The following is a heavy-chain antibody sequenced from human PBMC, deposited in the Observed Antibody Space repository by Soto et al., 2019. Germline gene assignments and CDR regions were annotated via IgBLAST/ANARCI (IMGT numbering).Heavy chain of an antibody. V-gene: IGHV3-23*01. D-gene: IGHD2-15*01. CDR3: AKDLEGMRGRSYPTLYFDY. CDR2: ISGSGGST. J-gene: IGHJ4*02. Sequence: GGSLRLSCAASGFTFSSYAMSWVRQAPGKGLEWVSAISGSGGSTYYADSVKGRFTIFSDNSKNKLYLQMNSLSAEDTAVYYWAKDLEGMRGRSYPTLYFDYWGQGTLVTVSS. CDR1: GFTFSSYA.